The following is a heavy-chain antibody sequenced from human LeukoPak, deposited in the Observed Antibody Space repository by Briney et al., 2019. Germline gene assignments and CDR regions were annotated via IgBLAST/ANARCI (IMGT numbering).Heavy chain of an antibody. CDR2: IYHSGST. CDR3: ARDVSSGWSPLDY. Sequence: SETLSLTCTVSGGSISSYYWSWIRQPPGKGLEWIGSIYHSGSTYYNPSLKSRVTISVDTSKNQFSLKLSSVTAADTAVYYCARDVSSGWSPLDYWGQGTLVTVSS. CDR1: GGSISSYY. D-gene: IGHD6-19*01. V-gene: IGHV4-38-2*02. J-gene: IGHJ4*02.